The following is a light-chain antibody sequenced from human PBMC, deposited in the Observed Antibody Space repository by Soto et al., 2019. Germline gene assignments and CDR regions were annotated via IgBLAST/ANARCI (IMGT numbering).Light chain of an antibody. V-gene: IGLV2-14*03. CDR3: SSYTISSTLRYV. CDR2: DVS. J-gene: IGLJ1*01. Sequence: QSALTQPASVSGSPGQSITISCTGTSSDVGGYNYVSWYQHHPGKAPQLMIYDVSQRPSGVSNRFSGSKSGNTASLTISGVPAEDEADYYCSSYTISSTLRYVFGTGTKLTVL. CDR1: SSDVGGYNY.